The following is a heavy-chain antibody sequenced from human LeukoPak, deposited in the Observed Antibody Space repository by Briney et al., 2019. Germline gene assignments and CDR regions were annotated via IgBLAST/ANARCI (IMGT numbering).Heavy chain of an antibody. D-gene: IGHD3-22*01. CDR1: GFTFSSYA. V-gene: IGHV3-23*01. J-gene: IGHJ4*02. CDR3: AKAGLLPFRDY. Sequence: GGSLRLSCAASGFTFSSYAMSWVRQAPGKGLDWVSGISGSGGRTYYADSVKGRFTISRDNSRNTLYLQINSLRAEDTAVYYCAKAGLLPFRDYWGQGTLVTVSS. CDR2: ISGSGGRT.